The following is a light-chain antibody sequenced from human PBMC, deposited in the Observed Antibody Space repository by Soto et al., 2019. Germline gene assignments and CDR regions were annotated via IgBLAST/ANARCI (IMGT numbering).Light chain of an antibody. J-gene: IGKJ2*01. CDR3: QHYGFVWYT. CDR2: GAS. Sequence: IVLTQSPGTLSLPPGERATLSCRASQSVDSNYLAWYQQRPGQAPRLLIHGASSRATGIPDRFSSSGSGTDFTLTISRLEPEDFAVYYCQHYGFVWYTFGQGTNLEIK. V-gene: IGKV3-20*01. CDR1: QSVDSNY.